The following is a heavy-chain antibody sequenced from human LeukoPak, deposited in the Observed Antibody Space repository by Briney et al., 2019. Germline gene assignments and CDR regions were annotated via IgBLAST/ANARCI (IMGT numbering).Heavy chain of an antibody. J-gene: IGHJ4*02. CDR2: IYYSGNT. Sequence: PSETLSLTCTVSGGSISSHYWSWIRQSPGKRLEWIGYIYYSGNTNYNPSLKSRVTISADTSKNQFSLKLSSVTAADTAVYYCARGDGYWGQGTLVTVSS. V-gene: IGHV4-59*11. CDR3: ARGDGY. CDR1: GGSISSHY. D-gene: IGHD5-24*01.